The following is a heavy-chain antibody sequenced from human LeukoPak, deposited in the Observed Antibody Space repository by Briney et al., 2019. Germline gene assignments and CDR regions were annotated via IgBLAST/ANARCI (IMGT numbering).Heavy chain of an antibody. V-gene: IGHV1-69*13. Sequence: SVNVSFKASGGTFSSYAISWVRQAPGQGLEWVGGHIPIFGSANYAQKFQGRVTITADESTSTAYMELSSLRSEDTAVYYCARGGYRTYNWFDPWGQGTLVTVSS. CDR2: HIPIFGSA. CDR1: GGTFSSYA. CDR3: ARGGYRTYNWFDP. D-gene: IGHD6-25*01. J-gene: IGHJ5*02.